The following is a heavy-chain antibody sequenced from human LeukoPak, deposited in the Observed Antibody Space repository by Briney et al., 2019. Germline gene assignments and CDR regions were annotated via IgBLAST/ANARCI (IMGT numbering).Heavy chain of an antibody. CDR3: AREGCSSTSCYRLGY. Sequence: SETLSLTYAVYGGSFSGYYWSWIRQPPGKGLEWIGEINHSVSTNYNPSLKSRVTISVDTSKNQFSLKLSSVTAADTAVYYCAREGCSSTSCYRLGYWGQGTLVTVSS. CDR2: INHSVST. V-gene: IGHV4-34*01. J-gene: IGHJ4*02. D-gene: IGHD2-2*01. CDR1: GGSFSGYY.